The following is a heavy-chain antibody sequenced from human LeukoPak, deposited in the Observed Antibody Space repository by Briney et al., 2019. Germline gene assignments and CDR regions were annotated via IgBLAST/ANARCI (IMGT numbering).Heavy chain of an antibody. V-gene: IGHV3-48*03. J-gene: IGHJ3*02. CDR2: ISSSASTI. D-gene: IGHD1-26*01. CDR3: ARVGWSSYAFDI. Sequence: HPGGSLRLSCAASGFTFSSYEMNWVRQAPGKGLEWVSYISSSASTIYYADSVKGRFTISRDNAKNSLFLQMNSLRAEDTAVYYCARVGWSSYAFDIWGQGTMVTVSS. CDR1: GFTFSSYE.